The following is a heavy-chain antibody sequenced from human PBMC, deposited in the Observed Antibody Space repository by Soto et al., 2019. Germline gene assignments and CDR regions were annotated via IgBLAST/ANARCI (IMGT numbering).Heavy chain of an antibody. CDR1: GYNFGIYW. CDR2: SYPGGSES. CDR3: ARQGDSGSFDY. V-gene: IGHV5-51*03. Sequence: EVQLVQSGAALKKPGESLKISCKGSGYNFGIYWIGWVRQVPGKGLEGMGLSYPGGSESRYSPSFEGQVTVSADESLSTAYLQWSTLKASDTAIYYCARQGDSGSFDYWGQGTLVTVSS. J-gene: IGHJ4*02. D-gene: IGHD6-13*01.